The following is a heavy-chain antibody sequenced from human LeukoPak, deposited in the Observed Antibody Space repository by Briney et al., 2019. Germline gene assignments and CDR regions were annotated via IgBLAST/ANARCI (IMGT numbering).Heavy chain of an antibody. J-gene: IGHJ3*02. CDR3: ARAPHSGSFLNAFDI. V-gene: IGHV4-28*03. Sequence: SETLSLTCAVSGYSISSSNWWGWIRQPPGKGLEWIGYIYYSGSTYYNPSLKSRVTMSVDTSKNQFSLKLSSVTAVDTAVYYCARAPHSGSFLNAFDIWGQGTMVTVSS. CDR1: GYSISSSNW. D-gene: IGHD6-13*01. CDR2: IYYSGST.